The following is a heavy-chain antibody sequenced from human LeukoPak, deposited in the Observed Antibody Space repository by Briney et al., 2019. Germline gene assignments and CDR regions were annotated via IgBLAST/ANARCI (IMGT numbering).Heavy chain of an antibody. Sequence: GGSLRLSCAASGFTFSSYGMHWVRQAPGKGLEWVAFIQYDVSSEYYADSVKGRFTVSRENSKNTLYLQMNSLRAEDTAVYYCAKDTRGIQLWSLYYYYYMDVWGKGTTVTVSS. J-gene: IGHJ6*03. V-gene: IGHV3-30*02. CDR2: IQYDVSSE. CDR3: AKDTRGIQLWSLYYYYYMDV. CDR1: GFTFSSYG. D-gene: IGHD5-18*01.